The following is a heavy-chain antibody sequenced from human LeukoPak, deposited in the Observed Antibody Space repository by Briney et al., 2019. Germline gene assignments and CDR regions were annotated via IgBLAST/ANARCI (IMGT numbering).Heavy chain of an antibody. CDR1: GYTFTSYG. J-gene: IGHJ5*02. V-gene: IGHV1-18*01. CDR2: ISAYNGNT. CDR3: AKGHYGDYPEPYNWFDP. D-gene: IGHD4-17*01. Sequence: ASVKVSCKASGYTFTSYGISWVRQAPGQGLEWMGWISAYNGNTNYAQKLQGRVTMTTDTSTSTAYMELRSLRSDDTAVYYCAKGHYGDYPEPYNWFDPWGQGTLVTVSS.